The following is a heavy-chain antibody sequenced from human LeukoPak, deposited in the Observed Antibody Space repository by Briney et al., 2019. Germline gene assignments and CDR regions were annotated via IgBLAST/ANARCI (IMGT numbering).Heavy chain of an antibody. D-gene: IGHD2-8*01. CDR2: IYYSGST. CDR3: ARWGLMIPFDP. V-gene: IGHV4-39*07. CDR1: GGSISSSSYY. J-gene: IGHJ5*02. Sequence: SETLSLTCSVSGGSISSSSYYWGWIRQPPGKGQEWIGSIYYSGSTYYNPSLKSRVTISVDTSKNQFSLKLSSVTATDTAVYYCARWGLMIPFDPWGQGTLVTVSS.